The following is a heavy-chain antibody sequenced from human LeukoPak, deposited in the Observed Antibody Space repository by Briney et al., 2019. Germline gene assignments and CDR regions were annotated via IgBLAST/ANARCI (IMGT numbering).Heavy chain of an antibody. D-gene: IGHD6-19*01. CDR2: ISWNSGSI. Sequence: GGSLRLSCAVSGFTFDDYAMHWVRQAPGKGLEWVSGISWNSGSIGYADSVKGRFTISRDNAKNSLYLQMNSLRAEDTALYYCAKDKAVAGTGIEYWGQGTLVTVSS. V-gene: IGHV3-9*01. CDR1: GFTFDDYA. J-gene: IGHJ4*02. CDR3: AKDKAVAGTGIEY.